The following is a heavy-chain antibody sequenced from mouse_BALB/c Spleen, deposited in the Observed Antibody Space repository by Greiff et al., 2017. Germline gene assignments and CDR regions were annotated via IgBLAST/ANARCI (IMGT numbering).Heavy chain of an antibody. V-gene: IGHV5-17*02. J-gene: IGHJ3*01. Sequence: EVQVVESGGGLVQPGGSRKLSCAASGFTFSSFGMHWVRQAPEKGLEWVAYISSGSSTIYYADTVKGRFTISRDNPKNTLFLQMTSLRSEDTAMYYCASPGPWFAYWGQGTLVTVSA. CDR3: ASPGPWFAY. CDR1: GFTFSSFG. CDR2: ISSGSSTI.